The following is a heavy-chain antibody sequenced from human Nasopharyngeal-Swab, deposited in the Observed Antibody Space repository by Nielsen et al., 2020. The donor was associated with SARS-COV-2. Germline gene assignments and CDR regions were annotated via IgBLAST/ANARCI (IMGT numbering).Heavy chain of an antibody. CDR3: ARWPGRVGDAIDI. Sequence: SETLSLTCTVSGGSISSSSYYWSWIRQPAGKGLEWIGRIYTDGTTNYISSLKSRVTISLDTSKNQFSLKLSSVTAADTAVYYCARWPGRVGDAIDIWGPGTMVTVSS. CDR1: GGSISSSSYY. D-gene: IGHD1-26*01. J-gene: IGHJ3*02. CDR2: IYTDGTT. V-gene: IGHV4-61*02.